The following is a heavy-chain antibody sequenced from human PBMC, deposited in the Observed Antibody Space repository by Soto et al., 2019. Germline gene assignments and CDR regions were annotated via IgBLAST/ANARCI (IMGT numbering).Heavy chain of an antibody. CDR2: ITSKSDGGTT. V-gene: IGHV3-15*01. CDR1: GFTFSNAW. J-gene: IGHJ4*02. Sequence: VQLVESGGGLVKPGGSLRLSCAASGFTFSNAWMTWVRQPPGKGLEWVGRITSKSDGGTTDYAVPVKGRFTISRDDSKNTLYLQMNSLESEDTAVYYCTTYAIISARAYFDYWGQGTLVTVSS. CDR3: TTYAIISARAYFDY. D-gene: IGHD2-2*01.